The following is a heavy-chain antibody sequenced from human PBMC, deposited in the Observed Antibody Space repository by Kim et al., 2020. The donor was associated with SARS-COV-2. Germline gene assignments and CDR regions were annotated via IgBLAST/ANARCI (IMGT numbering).Heavy chain of an antibody. Sequence: ASVNFSCNAKLYTLSYPAIHWVRQSPAQSTEWMAWTNAGDGNTKYPQRSQDRVIFSTDTPASTVYMDVRSLRSEDTAVYYCASSSTWDWGSYFYAMDVWGQGTTVTVSS. CDR3: ASSSTWDWGSYFYAMDV. CDR1: LYTLSYPA. CDR2: TNAGDGNT. J-gene: IGHJ6*02. D-gene: IGHD7-27*01. V-gene: IGHV1-3*01.